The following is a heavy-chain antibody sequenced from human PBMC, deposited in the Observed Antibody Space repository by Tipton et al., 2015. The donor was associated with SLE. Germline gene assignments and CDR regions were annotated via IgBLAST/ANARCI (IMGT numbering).Heavy chain of an antibody. Sequence: SLRLSCAASGFTFSSYEMNWVRQAPGKGLEWVSYISSSGSTIYYADSVKGRFTISRDSAKNSLYLQMNSLRAEDTAVYYCARVALTGDSDYWGQGTLVTVSS. J-gene: IGHJ4*02. CDR2: ISSSGSTI. CDR3: ARVALTGDSDY. D-gene: IGHD7-27*01. CDR1: GFTFSSYE. V-gene: IGHV3-48*03.